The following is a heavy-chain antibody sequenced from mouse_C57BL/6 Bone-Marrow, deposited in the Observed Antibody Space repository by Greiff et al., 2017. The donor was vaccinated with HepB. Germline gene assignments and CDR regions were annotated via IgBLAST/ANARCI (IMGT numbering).Heavy chain of an antibody. V-gene: IGHV1-55*01. CDR3: ASYYGSSYGWYFDV. J-gene: IGHJ1*03. CDR2: IYPGSGST. D-gene: IGHD1-1*01. Sequence: QVQLQQPGAELVKPGASVKMSCKASGYTFTSYWITWVKQRPGQGLAWIGDIYPGSGSTNYNEKFKSKATLTVDTSSSTAYMQLSSLTSEDSAVYYCASYYGSSYGWYFDVWGTGTTVTVSS. CDR1: GYTFTSYW.